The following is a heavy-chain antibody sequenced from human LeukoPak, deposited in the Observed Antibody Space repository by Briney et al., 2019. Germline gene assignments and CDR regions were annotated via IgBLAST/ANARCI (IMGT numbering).Heavy chain of an antibody. D-gene: IGHD3-3*01. J-gene: IGHJ4*02. CDR3: ARDLGMALRFLEWLLSPFDY. CDR1: GYTFTSYG. V-gene: IGHV1-18*01. Sequence: ASVKVSCKASGYTFTSYGISWVRQAPGQGLGWMGWISAYNGNTNYAQKLQGRVTMTTDTSTSTAYMELRSLRSDDTAVYYCARDLGMALRFLEWLLSPFDYWGQGTLVTVSS. CDR2: ISAYNGNT.